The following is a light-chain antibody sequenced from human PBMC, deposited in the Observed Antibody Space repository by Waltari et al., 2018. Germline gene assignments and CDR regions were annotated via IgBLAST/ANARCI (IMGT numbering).Light chain of an antibody. CDR2: GAS. V-gene: IGKV3-15*01. CDR3: QQYNNWPLT. J-gene: IGKJ4*01. Sequence: RATLSCRASQTISSNLAWYQQKPGQAPRLLIYGASTRATGIPARFSVSGSGTEFTLTISSLQSEDFAVYYCQQYNNWPLTFGGGTKVEIK. CDR1: QTISSN.